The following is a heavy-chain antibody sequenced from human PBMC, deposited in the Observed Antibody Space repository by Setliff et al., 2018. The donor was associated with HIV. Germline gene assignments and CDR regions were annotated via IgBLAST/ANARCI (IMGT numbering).Heavy chain of an antibody. D-gene: IGHD3-10*01. Sequence: SETLSLTCSVSGGSISSGTDFWSWIRQPAGKGLEWIGHLYTSGSTNYNPSLKSRVTISVDTSKNQFSLKLYSVTAADTAVYFCARARGPPLPVLDLWGQGTLVTVSS. V-gene: IGHV4-61*09. J-gene: IGHJ5*02. CDR3: ARARGPPLPVLDL. CDR1: GGSISSGTDF. CDR2: LYTSGST.